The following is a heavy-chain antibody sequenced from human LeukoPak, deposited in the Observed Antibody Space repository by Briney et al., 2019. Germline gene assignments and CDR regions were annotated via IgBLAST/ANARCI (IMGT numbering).Heavy chain of an antibody. Sequence: GGSLRLSCAASGFTFSSYAMSWVRQAPGKGLDCVSAISGSGGSTYYADSVKGRFTISRDNSKNTLYLQMNSLRAEDTAVYYCAKDTMGSGWTPGAFDIWGQGTMVTVSS. CDR3: AKDTMGSGWTPGAFDI. J-gene: IGHJ3*02. CDR2: ISGSGGST. CDR1: GFTFSSYA. V-gene: IGHV3-23*01. D-gene: IGHD6-19*01.